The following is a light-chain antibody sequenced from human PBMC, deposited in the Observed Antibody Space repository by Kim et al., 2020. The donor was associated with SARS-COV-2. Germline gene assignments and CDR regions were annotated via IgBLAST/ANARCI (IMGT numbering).Light chain of an antibody. CDR1: SSNMGAGYE. CDR2: GNS. CDR3: QSYDSSLSGSV. J-gene: IGLJ2*01. V-gene: IGLV1-40*01. Sequence: RVTTSCTGGSSNMGAGYEVHWYQQLPGTAPKLLIYGNSNRPSGVPDRFSGSKSGTSASLAITGRQAEDEADYYCQSYDSSLSGSVFGGGTKLTVL.